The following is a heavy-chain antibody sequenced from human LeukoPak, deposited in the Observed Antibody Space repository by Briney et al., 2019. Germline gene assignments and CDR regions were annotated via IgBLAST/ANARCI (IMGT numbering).Heavy chain of an antibody. CDR1: GFTFSSYG. V-gene: IGHV3-33*01. J-gene: IGHJ3*01. CDR3: ARGHHAPVQRYYSDSTSYSAFDV. Sequence: PGGSLRLSCAASGFTFSSYGMHWVRQAPGKGLEWVAVIWYDGSNKYYADSVKGRFTISRDNSKNTLYLQMNSLRAEDTAVYYCARGHHAPVQRYYSDSTSYSAFDVWGQGTMVTVSS. CDR2: IWYDGSNK. D-gene: IGHD3-22*01.